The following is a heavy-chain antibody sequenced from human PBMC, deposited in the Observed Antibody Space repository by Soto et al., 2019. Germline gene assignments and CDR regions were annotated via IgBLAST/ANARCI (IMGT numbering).Heavy chain of an antibody. Sequence: SETLSLTCTVSGGSISISSYYWGCIRQPPGKGLEWIGSIYYSGSTYYNPSLKSRVTISVDTSKNQFSLKLSSVTAADTAVYYCARHPSPYSSSLNWFDPWGQGTLVTVS. D-gene: IGHD6-13*01. CDR2: IYYSGST. V-gene: IGHV4-39*01. CDR1: GGSISISSYY. J-gene: IGHJ5*02. CDR3: ARHPSPYSSSLNWFDP.